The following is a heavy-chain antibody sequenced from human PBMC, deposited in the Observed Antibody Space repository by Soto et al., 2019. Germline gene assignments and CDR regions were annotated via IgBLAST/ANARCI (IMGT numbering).Heavy chain of an antibody. CDR1: GYSFTSYW. D-gene: IGHD6-6*01. Sequence: LGESLKISCKGSGYSFTSYWISWVRQMPGKGLEWMGRIDPSDSYTNYSPSFQGHVTISADKSISTAYLQWSSLKASDTAMYYCARLVKSSSEYYYYYGMDVWGQGTTVTVS. V-gene: IGHV5-10-1*01. J-gene: IGHJ6*02. CDR2: IDPSDSYT. CDR3: ARLVKSSSEYYYYYGMDV.